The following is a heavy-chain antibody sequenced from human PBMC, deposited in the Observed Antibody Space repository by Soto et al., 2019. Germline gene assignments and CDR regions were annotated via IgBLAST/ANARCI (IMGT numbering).Heavy chain of an antibody. D-gene: IGHD2-21*01. CDR1: GGSISSGGYY. Sequence: ASETLSLTCTVSGGSISSGGYYWSWIRQHPGKGLEWIGYIYYSGSTYYNPSLKSRVTISVDTSKNQFSLKLSSVTAADTAVYYCARVYSILFSPKTKYYLDDWGQGTLVTVSS. J-gene: IGHJ4*02. CDR3: ARVYSILFSPKTKYYLDD. CDR2: IYYSGST. V-gene: IGHV4-31*03.